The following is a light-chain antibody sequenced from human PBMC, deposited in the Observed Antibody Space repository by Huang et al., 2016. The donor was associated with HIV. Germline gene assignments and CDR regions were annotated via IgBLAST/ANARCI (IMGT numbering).Light chain of an antibody. J-gene: IGKJ2*01. CDR3: QHYGSSPRYT. CDR2: GAS. Sequence: EIVLTQSPGTMSLSPGERATLSCRASQIVSSNYWAGYQQKPGQAPRLLIAGASSRATGIPDRFSGSGSGTDSTLTISRLEPEDFAVYYCQHYGSSPRYTFGQGTKLEIK. V-gene: IGKV3-20*01. CDR1: QIVSSNY.